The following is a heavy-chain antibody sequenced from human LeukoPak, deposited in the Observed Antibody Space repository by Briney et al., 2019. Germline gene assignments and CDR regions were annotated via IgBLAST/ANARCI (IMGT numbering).Heavy chain of an antibody. CDR2: MNRNSGNT. CDR1: GYTFTSSA. D-gene: IGHD5-18*01. J-gene: IGHJ4*02. Sequence: ASLKLSCKASGYTFTSSAINWARQATGQGLEWMGWMNRNSGNTNYAQNFHGRVTMTSNTSLSTAYIQLSSLMSENTAVYSGARAVRGDSCGSHFDYWGQGTLVTVSS. V-gene: IGHV1-8*01. CDR3: ARAVRGDSCGSHFDY.